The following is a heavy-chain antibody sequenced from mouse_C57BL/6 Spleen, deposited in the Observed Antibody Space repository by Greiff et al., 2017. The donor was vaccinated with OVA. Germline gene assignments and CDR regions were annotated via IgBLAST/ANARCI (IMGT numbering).Heavy chain of an antibody. CDR1: GYSITSGYY. V-gene: IGHV3-6*01. CDR3: ARDSGYYVFAY. D-gene: IGHD2-3*01. Sequence: VQLKESGPGLVKPSQSLSLTCSVTGYSITSGYYWNWIRQFPGNKLEWMGYISYDGSNNYNPSLKNRISITRDTSKNQFFLKLNSVTTEDTATYYGARDSGYYVFAYWGKVTLVTVAA. J-gene: IGHJ3*01. CDR2: ISYDGSN.